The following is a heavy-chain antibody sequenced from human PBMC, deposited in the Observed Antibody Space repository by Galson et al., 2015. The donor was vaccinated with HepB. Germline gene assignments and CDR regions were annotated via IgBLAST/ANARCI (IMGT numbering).Heavy chain of an antibody. D-gene: IGHD3-3*01. CDR1: GDSVSSNSAA. V-gene: IGHV6-1*01. CDR2: TYYRSKWYN. CDR3: ARSPAITIFGVVIPTEYYFDY. Sequence: AISGDSVSSNSAAWNWIRQSPSRGLEWLGRTYYRSKWYNDYAVSVKSRITINPDTSKNQFSLQLNSVTPEDTAVYYCARSPAITIFGVVIPTEYYFDYWGQGTLVTVSS. J-gene: IGHJ4*02.